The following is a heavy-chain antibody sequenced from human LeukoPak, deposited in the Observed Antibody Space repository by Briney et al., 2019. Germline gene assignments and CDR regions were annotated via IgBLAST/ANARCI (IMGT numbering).Heavy chain of an antibody. Sequence: RASVKVSCKASGGTFSSYAISWVRQAPGQGLEWMGRIIPILGIANYAQKFQGRVTITADKSTSTAYMELSSLRSEDTAVYYCARDYGNYYDSSGYPHYWGQGTLVTVSS. CDR2: IIPILGIA. D-gene: IGHD3-22*01. CDR1: GGTFSSYA. CDR3: ARDYGNYYDSSGYPHY. V-gene: IGHV1-69*04. J-gene: IGHJ4*02.